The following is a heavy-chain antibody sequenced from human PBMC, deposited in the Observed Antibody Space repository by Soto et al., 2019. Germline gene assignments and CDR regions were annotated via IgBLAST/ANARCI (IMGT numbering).Heavy chain of an antibody. Sequence: QVQLQESGPGLVQPSGTLSLTCAVSGDSIHNSHWWSWVRQTPGKGLEWIGETYHSGTTNYNPSPKPQVTVSIDKTKNQFYLKINSVTAADTAVYYCAREANSSPARGPNWFDPWGQGTLVTVSS. CDR3: AREANSSPARGPNWFDP. CDR1: GDSIHNSHW. V-gene: IGHV4-4*02. J-gene: IGHJ5*02. D-gene: IGHD6-13*01. CDR2: TYHSGTT.